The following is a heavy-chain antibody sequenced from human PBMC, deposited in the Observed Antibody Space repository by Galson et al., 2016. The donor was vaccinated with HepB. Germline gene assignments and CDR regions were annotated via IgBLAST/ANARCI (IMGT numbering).Heavy chain of an antibody. J-gene: IGHJ3*02. Sequence: SLRLSCAASGFAFSNYAMHWVRQAPGKGLEWVAVVSYDGRNKYYADSVNGRFTISRDNSKNTVYLQMNSLRPEDTAVYYCAKDQGILRHFDWLTYDAFDMWGQGTMVTVSS. CDR3: AKDQGILRHFDWLTYDAFDM. V-gene: IGHV3-30*18. CDR2: VSYDGRNK. CDR1: GFAFSNYA. D-gene: IGHD3-9*01.